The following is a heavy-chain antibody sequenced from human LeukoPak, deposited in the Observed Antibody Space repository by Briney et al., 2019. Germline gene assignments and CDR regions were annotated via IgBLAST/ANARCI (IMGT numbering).Heavy chain of an antibody. CDR2: IYTSGST. Sequence: PSQTLSLTCTVSGGSISSGSYYWSWIRQPAGKGLEWIGRIYTSGSTNYNPSRKSRVTISVDTSKNQFSLKLSSVTAADTAVYYCARDGYNYRRFDYWGQGTLVTVSS. V-gene: IGHV4-61*02. CDR3: ARDGYNYRRFDY. D-gene: IGHD5-24*01. CDR1: GGSISSGSYY. J-gene: IGHJ4*02.